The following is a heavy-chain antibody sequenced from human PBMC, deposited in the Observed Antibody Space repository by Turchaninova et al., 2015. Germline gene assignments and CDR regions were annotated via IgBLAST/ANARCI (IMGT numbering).Heavy chain of an antibody. V-gene: IGHV3-23*04. Sequence: EVTLVESWGGLVQPGGSLRLSWAASGFTVSNEVMNWVRQASGRGRECVSAMSGSGGKTEYADSVKGRFTISRDSSKNTLYLQMNSLRAEDTALYYCTKDREEVPSDYWGQGTLVTVSS. CDR1: GFTVSNEV. J-gene: IGHJ4*02. CDR2: MSGSGGKT. CDR3: TKDREEVPSDY.